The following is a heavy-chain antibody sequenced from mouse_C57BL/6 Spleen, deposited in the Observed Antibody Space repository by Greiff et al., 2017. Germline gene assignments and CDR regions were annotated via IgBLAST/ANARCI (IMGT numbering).Heavy chain of an antibody. CDR3: TYYYGSLWYFDV. J-gene: IGHJ1*03. CDR2: IRLKSDNYAT. D-gene: IGHD1-1*01. Sequence: EVKLMESGGGLVQPGGSMKLSCVASGFTFSNYWMNWVRQSPEKGLEWVAQIRLKSDNYATHYAESVKGRFTISRDDSKSSVYLQINNLRAEDTGIYYCTYYYGSLWYFDVWGTGTTVTVSS. CDR1: GFTFSNYW. V-gene: IGHV6-3*01.